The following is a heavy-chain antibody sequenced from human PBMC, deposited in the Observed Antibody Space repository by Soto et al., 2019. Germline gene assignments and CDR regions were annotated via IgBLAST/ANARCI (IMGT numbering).Heavy chain of an antibody. D-gene: IGHD3-10*01. CDR1: GFTFSSYS. Sequence: EVQLVESGGGLVKPGGSLRLSCAASGFTFSSYSMNWVRQAPGKGLEWVSSISSSSSYIYYADSVKGRFTISRDNAKNSLYLQMNSLRAEDTAVYYCARGTHYYGSGEDAFDIWGQGTMVTVSS. V-gene: IGHV3-21*01. CDR2: ISSSSSYI. CDR3: ARGTHYYGSGEDAFDI. J-gene: IGHJ3*02.